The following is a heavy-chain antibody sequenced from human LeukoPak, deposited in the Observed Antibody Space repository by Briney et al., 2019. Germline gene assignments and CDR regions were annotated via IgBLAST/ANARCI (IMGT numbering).Heavy chain of an antibody. J-gene: IGHJ4*02. CDR2: MNPNSGNT. Sequence: ASVKVSCKASGYTFTSYDINWVRPATGQGLEWMGWMNPNSGNTGYAQKFQGRVTMTRNTSISTAYMELSSLRSEDTAVYYCARMARRWLQLRVFDYWGQGTLVTVSS. CDR1: GYTFTSYD. V-gene: IGHV1-8*01. CDR3: ARMARRWLQLRVFDY. D-gene: IGHD5-24*01.